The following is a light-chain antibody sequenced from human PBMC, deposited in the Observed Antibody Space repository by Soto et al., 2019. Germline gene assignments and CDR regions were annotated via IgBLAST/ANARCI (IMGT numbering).Light chain of an antibody. Sequence: DIPMTQSPSTLSASLGDRVTLTCRASQSVSGWLAWYQQKPGEAPKLLIYDASTLESGVPSRFSGSASGTEFTLTISSLQPDDFATYYCQQYNKYPGTFGQGTKLEIK. J-gene: IGKJ2*01. CDR2: DAS. CDR1: QSVSGW. V-gene: IGKV1-5*01. CDR3: QQYNKYPGT.